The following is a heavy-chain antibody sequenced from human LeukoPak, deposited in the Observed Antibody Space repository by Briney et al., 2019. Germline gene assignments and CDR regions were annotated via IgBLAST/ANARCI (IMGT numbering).Heavy chain of an antibody. V-gene: IGHV4-4*07. CDR2: ICTSGST. CDR3: ARVYYYDSSGTGDY. J-gene: IGHJ4*02. Sequence: PSEILSLTCTVSDDSFNDYCWTWIRQPAGKGLEWIGRICTSGSTNYNPSLKSRVTMSVDTSKNQFSLKLSSVTAADTAVYYCARVYYYDSSGTGDYWGQGTLVTVSS. CDR1: DDSFNDYC. D-gene: IGHD3-22*01.